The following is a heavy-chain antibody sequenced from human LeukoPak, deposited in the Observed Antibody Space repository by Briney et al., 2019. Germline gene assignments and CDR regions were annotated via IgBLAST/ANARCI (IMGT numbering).Heavy chain of an antibody. CDR3: ARRVYGGKMHRWFDP. J-gene: IGHJ5*02. D-gene: IGHD4-23*01. CDR2: IYYSGST. Sequence: KPSETLSLTCTVSGGSISSSSYYWGWIRQPPGKGLEWIGSIYYSGSTYYNPSPKSRVTISVDTSKNQFSLKQSHGTAADTAVYYCARRVYGGKMHRWFDPWGQGTLVTVSS. CDR1: GGSISSSSYY. V-gene: IGHV4-39*01.